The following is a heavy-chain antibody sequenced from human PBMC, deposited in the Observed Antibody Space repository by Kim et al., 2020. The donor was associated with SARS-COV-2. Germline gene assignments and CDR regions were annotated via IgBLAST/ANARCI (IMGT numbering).Heavy chain of an antibody. CDR2: INHSGST. CDR3: ARGRAGVVPSPVLGLGPYYHYYAMDV. J-gene: IGHJ6*02. CDR1: GGSFSDYT. Sequence: SETLSLTCAVYGGSFSDYTWTWICKPPGKGLEWIGEINHSGSTNLSPSLKSRITISVDTSKSKFSLRLKSMTATDADVYYCARGRAGVVPSPVLGLGPYYHYYAMDVWGRGTPVAVSS. V-gene: IGHV4-34*01. D-gene: IGHD2-8*02.